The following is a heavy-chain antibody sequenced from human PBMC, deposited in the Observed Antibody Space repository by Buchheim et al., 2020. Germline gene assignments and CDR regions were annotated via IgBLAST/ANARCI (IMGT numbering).Heavy chain of an antibody. CDR2: IYTSGST. CDR3: ARVMPYSSGWFDY. Sequence: VQLQESGPGLVKPSQTLSLTCTVSGGSISSGSYYWSWIRQPAGKGLEWIGRIYTSGSTNYNPSLKSRVTISVDTSKNQFSLKLSSVTAADTAVYYCARVMPYSSGWFDYWGQGTL. D-gene: IGHD6-19*01. J-gene: IGHJ4*02. CDR1: GGSISSGSYY. V-gene: IGHV4-61*02.